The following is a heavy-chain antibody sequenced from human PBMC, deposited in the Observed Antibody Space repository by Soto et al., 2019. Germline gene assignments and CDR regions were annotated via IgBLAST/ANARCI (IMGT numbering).Heavy chain of an antibody. Sequence: EVQLVESGGGLVQPGGSLRLSCAASGFTFTAYSMNWVRQAPGKGLEWVSYISSGSGSIYYADSVKGRFTISRDDAKTSLYLQMNSLRDEATAVYYCARDFWDYWGQGTVVTVSS. V-gene: IGHV3-48*02. D-gene: IGHD3-3*01. J-gene: IGHJ4*02. CDR3: ARDFWDY. CDR1: GFTFTAYS. CDR2: ISSGSGSI.